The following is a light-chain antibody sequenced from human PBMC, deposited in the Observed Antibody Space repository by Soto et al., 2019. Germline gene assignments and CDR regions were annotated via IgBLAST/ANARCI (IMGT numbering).Light chain of an antibody. J-gene: IGKJ2*01. CDR3: QQSYTTTRT. V-gene: IGKV1-39*01. Sequence: DIQMTQSTSPLSASVGDRVTITCRASQSIGSYLTWYQQRPGKAPRLLIYGASNLQSGVPSRFSGSGSGTDFTLTISSLQPEDFAIYYCQQSYTTTRTFGQGTKVDIK. CDR2: GAS. CDR1: QSIGSY.